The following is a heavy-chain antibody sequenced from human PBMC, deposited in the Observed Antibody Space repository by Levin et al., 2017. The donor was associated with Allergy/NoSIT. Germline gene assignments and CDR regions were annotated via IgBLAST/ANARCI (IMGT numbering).Heavy chain of an antibody. Sequence: GGSLRLSCAASGFTFSDYAMNWVRQAPGKGLEWVSGISATGESLYYADTVKGRFTISRDNSKNTVYLQMKSLRAEDSAVYYCAKTKVSYSGYGENWGQGTLVTVYS. D-gene: IGHD5-12*01. CDR1: GFTFSDYA. CDR3: AKTKVSYSGYGEN. J-gene: IGHJ4*02. CDR2: ISATGESL. V-gene: IGHV3-23*01.